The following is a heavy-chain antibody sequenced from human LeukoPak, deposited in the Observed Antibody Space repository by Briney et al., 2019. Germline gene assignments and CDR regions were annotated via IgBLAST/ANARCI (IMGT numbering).Heavy chain of an antibody. V-gene: IGHV1-46*01. J-gene: IGHJ4*02. CDR1: GYTFTSYY. CDR3: ARGMPFDY. CDR2: INPTGGST. D-gene: IGHD2-2*01. Sequence: ASVKVSCKASGYTFTSYYMHWVRQAPGQGLEWMGLINPTGGSTGYAQKFQGRVTMTRDMSTSTDYMELRSLRSDDTAVYYCARGMPFDYWGQGTLVTVSS.